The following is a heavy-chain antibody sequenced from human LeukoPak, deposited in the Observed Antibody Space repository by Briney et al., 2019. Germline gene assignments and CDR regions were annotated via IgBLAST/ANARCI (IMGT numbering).Heavy chain of an antibody. Sequence: GASVKVSCKASGYTFTGYYMHWVRQAPGQGLEWMGRINPNSGGTNYAQKFQGRVTMTRDTSISTAYMELSRLRSDDTAVYYCARDLGYCSGGRCSDYWGQATLVTVSS. CDR2: INPNSGGT. CDR1: GYTFTGYY. D-gene: IGHD2-15*01. CDR3: ARDLGYCSGGRCSDY. V-gene: IGHV1-2*06. J-gene: IGHJ4*02.